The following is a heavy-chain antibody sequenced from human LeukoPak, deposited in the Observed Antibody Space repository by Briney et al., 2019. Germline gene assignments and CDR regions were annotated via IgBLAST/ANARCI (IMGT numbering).Heavy chain of an antibody. Sequence: GGSLRLSCAVSGITLSNYGMSWVRQAPGKGLEWVAGISDSGGSTNYADSVKGRFTISRDNAKNSVYLQMNSLRAEDTAVYYCARDRLRSHFDYWGQGTLVTVSS. CDR2: ISDSGGST. CDR3: ARDRLRSHFDY. D-gene: IGHD4-17*01. J-gene: IGHJ4*02. V-gene: IGHV3-23*01. CDR1: GITLSNYG.